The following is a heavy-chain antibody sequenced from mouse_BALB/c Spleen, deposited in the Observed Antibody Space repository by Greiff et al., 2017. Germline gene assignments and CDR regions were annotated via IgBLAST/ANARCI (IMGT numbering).Heavy chain of an antibody. D-gene: IGHD4-1*01. CDR2: ISNGGGST. V-gene: IGHV5-12-2*01. CDR1: GFTFSSYT. J-gene: IGHJ4*01. Sequence: VLLVESGGGLVQPGGSLKLSCAASGFTFSSYTMSWVRQTPEKRLEWVAYISNGGGSTYYPDTVKGRFTISRDNAKNTLYLQMSSLKSEDTAMYYCARHGTMDYWGQGTSVTVSS. CDR3: ARHGTMDY.